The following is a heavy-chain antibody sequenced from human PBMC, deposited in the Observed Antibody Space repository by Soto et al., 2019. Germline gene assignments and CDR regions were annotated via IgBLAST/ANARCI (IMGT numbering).Heavy chain of an antibody. CDR3: AKTLKYKIAEDYYTSPADAFDI. Sequence: PGGSLRLSCAASGFTFSSYAMSWVRQAPGKGLEWVSAISGSGGSTYYADSVKGRFTISRDNSKNTLYLQMNSLRAEETAVYYCAKTLKYKIAEDYYTSPADAFDIWGQGKMVPVSS. J-gene: IGHJ3*02. CDR2: ISGSGGST. D-gene: IGHD3-3*01. CDR1: GFTFSSYA. V-gene: IGHV3-23*01.